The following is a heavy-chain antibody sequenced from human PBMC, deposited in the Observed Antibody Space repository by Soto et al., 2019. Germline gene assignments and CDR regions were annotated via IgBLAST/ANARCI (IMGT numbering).Heavy chain of an antibody. Sequence: SETLSLTCTVSGGSISSGDYYWSWIRQPPGKGLEWIGYIYYSGSTYYNPSLKSRVTISVDRSKNQVSLHLNSVTPDDTAVYYCVRLIGNSWLDSWGQGTLVTVSS. CDR2: IYYSGST. CDR3: VRLIGNSWLDS. V-gene: IGHV4-30-4*01. D-gene: IGHD2-8*01. J-gene: IGHJ5*01. CDR1: GGSISSGDYY.